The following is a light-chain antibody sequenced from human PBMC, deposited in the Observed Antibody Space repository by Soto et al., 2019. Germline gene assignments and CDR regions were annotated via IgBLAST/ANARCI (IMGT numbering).Light chain of an antibody. CDR3: QQYGSSPLT. CDR1: QSVSSN. J-gene: IGKJ4*01. CDR2: GAS. V-gene: IGKV3-15*01. Sequence: EVVMTKSPATLSVSTGERATLSCRASQSVSSNLAWYQQKPGQAPRLLIYGASTRATGIPARFSGSGSGTQFTLTISSLQSEDFAVYYCQQYGSSPLTFGGGTKVDI.